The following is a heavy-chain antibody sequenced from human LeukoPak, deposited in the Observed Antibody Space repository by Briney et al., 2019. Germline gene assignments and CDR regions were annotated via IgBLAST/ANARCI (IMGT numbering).Heavy chain of an antibody. CDR1: GFTFSSYG. J-gene: IGHJ3*02. CDR3: AKGLDAFDI. V-gene: IGHV3-30*18. Sequence: GGSLRLSCAASGFTFSSYGMHWVRQAPGKGLEWVAVISYDGSNKYYADSVKGRFTISRDNSKNTLYLQMNSLRAKDTAVYYCAKGLDAFDIWGQGTMVTVSS. CDR2: ISYDGSNK.